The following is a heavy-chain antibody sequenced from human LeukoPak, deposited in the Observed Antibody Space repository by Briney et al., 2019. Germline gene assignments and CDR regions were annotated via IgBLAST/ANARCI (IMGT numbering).Heavy chain of an antibody. Sequence: PSQTLSLTCTVSGGSISSGGYYWSWIRQHPGKGLEWIGYIYYSGSTYYNPSLKSRVTISVDTSKNQFSLKLSSVTAADTAVYYCARDKGYSSSWESLNRFDPWGQGTLVTVSS. V-gene: IGHV4-31*03. J-gene: IGHJ5*02. CDR1: GGSISSGGYY. CDR2: IYYSGST. CDR3: ARDKGYSSSWESLNRFDP. D-gene: IGHD6-13*01.